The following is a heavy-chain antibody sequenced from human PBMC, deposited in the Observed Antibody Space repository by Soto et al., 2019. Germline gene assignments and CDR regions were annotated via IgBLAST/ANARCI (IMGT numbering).Heavy chain of an antibody. CDR3: ARYDSSGGGGFDY. Sequence: SVKVSCKASGGTFSSYAISWVRQAPGQGLEWMGGIIPIFGTANYAQKFQGRVTITADESTSTAYMELSSLRSEDTAVYYCARYDSSGGGGFDYWGQGTLVTVSS. CDR1: GGTFSSYA. V-gene: IGHV1-69*13. CDR2: IIPIFGTA. D-gene: IGHD3-22*01. J-gene: IGHJ4*02.